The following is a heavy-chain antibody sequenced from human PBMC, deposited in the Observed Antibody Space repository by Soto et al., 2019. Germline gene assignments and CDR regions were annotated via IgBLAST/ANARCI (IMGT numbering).Heavy chain of an antibody. V-gene: IGHV1-69*13. CDR3: ARPQGSGWRFNALDF. D-gene: IGHD6-19*01. CDR2: IIPMFGTA. CDR1: GGTFGGNA. Sequence: GASVKVSCKASGGTFGGNAINWVRQAPGQGLEWMGGIIPMFGTANHAQKFRDRIVITADESTNTAYLELNSLRYEDTAIYYCARPQGSGWRFNALDFWGQGTVVTVSS. J-gene: IGHJ3*01.